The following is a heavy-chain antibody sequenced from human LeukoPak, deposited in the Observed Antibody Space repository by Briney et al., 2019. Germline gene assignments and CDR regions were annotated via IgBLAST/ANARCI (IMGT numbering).Heavy chain of an antibody. J-gene: IGHJ4*02. V-gene: IGHV3-30*02. Sequence: GGSLRLSCAASGFTFSSYGMHWVRQAPGKGLEWVAFIRYDGSNKYYADSVKGRFTISGDNSKNTLYLQMNSLRAEDTAVYYCAKDFYYDSSGYYYPSPFDYWGQGTLVTVSS. CDR3: AKDFYYDSSGYYYPSPFDY. CDR2: IRYDGSNK. CDR1: GFTFSSYG. D-gene: IGHD3-22*01.